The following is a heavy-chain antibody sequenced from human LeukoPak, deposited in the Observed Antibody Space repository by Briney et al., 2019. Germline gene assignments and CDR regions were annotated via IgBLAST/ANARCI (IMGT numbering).Heavy chain of an antibody. CDR2: IYYSGST. J-gene: IGHJ6*02. D-gene: IGHD3-22*01. V-gene: IGHV4-59*01. Sequence: SETLSLTCTVSGGSISSYYWSWIRQPPGKGLEWIGYIYYSGSTNYNPSLKSRVTISVDTSKNQFSLKLSSVTAADTAVYYCATRKGGRVIVGNSYGMDVWGQGTTVTVSS. CDR3: ATRKGGRVIVGNSYGMDV. CDR1: GGSISSYY.